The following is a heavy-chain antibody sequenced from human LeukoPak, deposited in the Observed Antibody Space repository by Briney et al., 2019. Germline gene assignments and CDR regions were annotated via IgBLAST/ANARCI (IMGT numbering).Heavy chain of an antibody. D-gene: IGHD2-15*01. CDR1: GFTFSTYA. V-gene: IGHV3-64*01. Sequence: GGSLRLSCAASGFTFSTYAMHWVRQAPGKGLEYVSAISSNGGSTYYANSVRGRFTLSRDNSKKTLYLQMGSLRTEDMAVYYCARTPEFCSGGSCYSEGYFDYWGQGTLVTVSS. J-gene: IGHJ4*02. CDR3: ARTPEFCSGGSCYSEGYFDY. CDR2: ISSNGGST.